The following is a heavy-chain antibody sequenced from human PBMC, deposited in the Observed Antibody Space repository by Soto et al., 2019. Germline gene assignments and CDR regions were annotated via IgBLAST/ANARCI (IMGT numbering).Heavy chain of an antibody. CDR2: IYPGDSDT. Sequence: EVQLVQSGAEVKKPGESLKISCKGSGYSFATYWIAWVRQVPDKGLEWLGIIYPGDSDTRYSPSFQGQVTISADKSVSTAYLQWTSLKASDTAIYYCARSNSPYIHYDQWGRGTLVTVSS. CDR3: ARSNSPYIHYDQ. V-gene: IGHV5-51*01. CDR1: GYSFATYW. D-gene: IGHD4-4*01. J-gene: IGHJ4*02.